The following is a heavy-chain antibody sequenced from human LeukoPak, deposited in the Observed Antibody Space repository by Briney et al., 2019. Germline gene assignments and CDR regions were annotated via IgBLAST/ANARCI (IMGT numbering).Heavy chain of an antibody. CDR2: IYHSGST. J-gene: IGHJ3*02. Sequence: SETLSLTCTVSGGSISSGGYYWSWIRQPPGKGLEWIGYIYHSGSTYYNPSLKSRVTISVDRSKNQFSLKLSSVTAADTAVYYCASFPFVGNAFDIWGQGTMVTVSS. CDR1: GGSISSGGYY. CDR3: ASFPFVGNAFDI. V-gene: IGHV4-30-2*01. D-gene: IGHD7-27*01.